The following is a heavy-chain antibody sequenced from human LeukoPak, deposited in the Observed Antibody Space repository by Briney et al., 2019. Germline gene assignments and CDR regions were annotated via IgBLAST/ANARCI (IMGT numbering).Heavy chain of an antibody. D-gene: IGHD6-13*01. J-gene: IGHJ4*02. Sequence: PSETLSLTCTVSGGSISSYYWSWIRQPPGKGLEWIGYIYYSGSTNYNPSLKSRVTISVDTSKNQFSLKLSSVTAADTAVYYCARVVWAAAGTQTLDYWGQGTLVTVSS. CDR1: GGSISSYY. V-gene: IGHV4-59*01. CDR3: ARVVWAAAGTQTLDY. CDR2: IYYSGST.